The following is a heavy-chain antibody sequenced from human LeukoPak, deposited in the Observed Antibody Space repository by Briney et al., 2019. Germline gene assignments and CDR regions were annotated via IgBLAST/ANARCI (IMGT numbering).Heavy chain of an antibody. V-gene: IGHV7-4-1*02. D-gene: IGHD6-19*01. CDR2: INTNTGDP. Sequence: ASVKVSCKASGYTFTSYAMNWVRQAPGQGLEWMGWINTNTGDPTYAQRFTGRFVFSLDTSVSTAYLQISSLKAEDTAVYYCARWNSSGWYAAYNWFDPWGQGALVTVSS. CDR1: GYTFTSYA. CDR3: ARWNSSGWYAAYNWFDP. J-gene: IGHJ5*02.